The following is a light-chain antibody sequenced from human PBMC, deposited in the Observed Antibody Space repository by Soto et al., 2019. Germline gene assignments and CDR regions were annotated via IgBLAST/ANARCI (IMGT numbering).Light chain of an antibody. CDR2: GAS. CDR1: QSVSSSY. V-gene: IGKV3-20*01. Sequence: EIVLTQSPGTLSLSPGERATLSCRASQSVSSSYLAWYQQKPGQAPRLLIYGASSRATGIPDRFSGSGSGTDFTLTISRLAPEDFAVYYCEQYGSSPRFTFGPGTKVYIK. CDR3: EQYGSSPRFT. J-gene: IGKJ3*01.